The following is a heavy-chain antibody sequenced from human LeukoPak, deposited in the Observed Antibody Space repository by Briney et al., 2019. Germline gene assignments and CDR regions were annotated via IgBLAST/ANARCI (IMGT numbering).Heavy chain of an antibody. J-gene: IGHJ1*01. CDR3: ARDQNFHGSGGYYGMDW. CDR2: INPNNGGA. Sequence: ASVKVSCKAPGYTFTGHYIHWVRQAPGQGLEWVGWINPNNGGAHYTQKFQDRVTMTRDTSISTAYMEVSRLTSDDTAVYYCARDQNFHGSGGYYGMDWWGQGTLVTVSS. D-gene: IGHD3-22*01. CDR1: GYTFTGHY. V-gene: IGHV1-2*02.